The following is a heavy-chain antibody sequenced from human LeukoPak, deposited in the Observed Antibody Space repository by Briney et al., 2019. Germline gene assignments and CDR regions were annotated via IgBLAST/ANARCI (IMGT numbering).Heavy chain of an antibody. J-gene: IGHJ3*02. Sequence: PGGSLRLSCAASGFTFSSYAMSWVRQAPGKGLEWVSTIDSSAGSPDYADSVKGRFTISRDNSKNTLYLQMNSLRAEDTAVYYCARRADDAFDIWGQGTMVTVSS. CDR1: GFTFSSYA. CDR2: IDSSAGSP. V-gene: IGHV3-23*01. CDR3: ARRADDAFDI.